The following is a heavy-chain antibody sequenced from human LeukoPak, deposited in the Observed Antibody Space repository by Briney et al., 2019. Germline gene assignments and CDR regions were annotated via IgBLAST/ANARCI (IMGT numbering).Heavy chain of an antibody. V-gene: IGHV4-31*03. Sequence: PSETLSLTCTVSGGSISSGGYYWSWIRQHPGKGLEWIGYIYYSGSTYYNPSLKSRVTISVDTSKNQFSLKLSSVTAADTAVYYCAKGSRFPYQLLYGGWFDPWGQGTLVTVSS. CDR2: IYYSGST. CDR1: GGSISSGGYY. D-gene: IGHD2-2*02. J-gene: IGHJ5*02. CDR3: AKGSRFPYQLLYGGWFDP.